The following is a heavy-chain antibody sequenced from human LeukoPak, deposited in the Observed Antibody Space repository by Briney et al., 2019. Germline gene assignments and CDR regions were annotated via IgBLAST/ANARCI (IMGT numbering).Heavy chain of an antibody. J-gene: IGHJ4*02. V-gene: IGHV4-31*03. CDR2: IYYSGST. D-gene: IGHD3-10*01. CDR1: GGSISSGGYY. Sequence: PSQTLSLTCTVSGGSISSGGYYWSWIRQHPGKGLEWIGYIYYSGSTYHNPSLKSRVTISVDTSKNQFSLKLSSVTAADTAVYYCARGLGAYYYGSGSYLSLWGQGTLVTVSS. CDR3: ARGLGAYYYGSGSYLSL.